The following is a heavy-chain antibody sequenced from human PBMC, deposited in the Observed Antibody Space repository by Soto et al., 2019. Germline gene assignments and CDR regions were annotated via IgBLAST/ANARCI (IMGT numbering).Heavy chain of an antibody. V-gene: IGHV5-10-1*01. CDR3: ARKIYDYDTGPNFQYYFDS. D-gene: IGHD3-22*01. J-gene: IGHJ4*02. CDR2: IDPSDSQT. CDR1: GYSCAGYW. Sequence: XESLKVSWKGSGYSCAGYWGTLVLQKPGKGLEWMGRIDPSDSQTYYSPSFRGHVTISVTKSITTVFLQWSSLRASDTAMYYCARKIYDYDTGPNFQYYFDSWGQGTPVTVSS.